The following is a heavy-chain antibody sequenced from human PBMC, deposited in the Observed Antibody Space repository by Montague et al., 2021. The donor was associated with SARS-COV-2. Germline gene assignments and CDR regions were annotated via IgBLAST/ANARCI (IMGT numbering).Heavy chain of an antibody. V-gene: IGHV4-4*02. CDR3: ARALSSSGWYGGYFDY. CDR2: ISHSGST. D-gene: IGHD6-19*01. CDR1: GGSISSSNW. Sequence: SETLSLTCGVSGGSISSSNWWSWVRQPPGKGLEWIGEISHSGSTKYSPSLKSRVTISVDKSKNQFSLKLTSVTAADTAIYYCARALSSSGWYGGYFDYWGQGSLATVSS. J-gene: IGHJ4*02.